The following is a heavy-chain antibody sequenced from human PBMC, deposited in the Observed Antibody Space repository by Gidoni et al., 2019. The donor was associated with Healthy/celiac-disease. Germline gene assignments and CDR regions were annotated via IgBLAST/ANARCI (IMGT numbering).Heavy chain of an antibody. V-gene: IGHV3-21*01. J-gene: IGHJ3*02. CDR2: ISSSSSYI. CDR3: ARAPPVSYYYDSSGYYLGAFDI. CDR1: GFTFRSYS. D-gene: IGHD3-22*01. Sequence: EVQLVESGGGLVKPGGSLRLSCAASGFTFRSYSMNWVPQAPGKGLGWVSSISSSSSYIYYADSVKGRFTSSRDNAKNSLYLQMNSLRAEDTAVYYCARAPPVSYYYDSSGYYLGAFDIWGQGTMVTVSS.